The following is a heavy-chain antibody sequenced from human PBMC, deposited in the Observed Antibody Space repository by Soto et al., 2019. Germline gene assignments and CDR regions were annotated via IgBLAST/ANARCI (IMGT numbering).Heavy chain of an antibody. V-gene: IGHV1-2*02. CDR2: INPATGAA. J-gene: IGHJ3*02. CDR1: GYPVTAYY. CDR3: AGRGGVGVAGSAAFDM. Sequence: QLHLVQSGAVVKKPGASVTVSCSASGYPVTAYYMHWVRQAPGRGLEWMGGINPATGAAKYTQTFPGRVTMAREPSPGTGFLGLGRLKSWAPAVLYCAGRGGVGVAGSAAFDMWGQGTLVTVSS. D-gene: IGHD3-3*01.